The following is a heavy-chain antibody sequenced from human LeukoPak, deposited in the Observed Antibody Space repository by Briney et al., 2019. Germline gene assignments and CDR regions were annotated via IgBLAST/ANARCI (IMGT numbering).Heavy chain of an antibody. D-gene: IGHD2-2*01. CDR3: ARDQHPYCSSTSCYRGFHY. J-gene: IGHJ4*02. CDR2: IIPIFGTA. Sequence: GSSVKVSCKASGGTFSSYAISWVRQAPGQGLEWMGGIIPIFGTANYAQKFQGRVTITADESTSTAYMELSSLRSEDTAVYYCARDQHPYCSSTSCYRGFHYWGQGTLVTVSS. V-gene: IGHV1-69*01. CDR1: GGTFSSYA.